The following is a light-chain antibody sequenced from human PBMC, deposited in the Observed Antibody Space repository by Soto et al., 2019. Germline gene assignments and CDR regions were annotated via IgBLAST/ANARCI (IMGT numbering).Light chain of an antibody. Sequence: AIPMTQSPSSLSASVGDRVTITCRASLGIRDDLGWYQQKPGTAPKLLIYSASSLQSGVPSRFSGSGSGTDFTLTISSLQPEDFATYYCLQDYDYPWTFGQGTKVEMK. CDR3: LQDYDYPWT. J-gene: IGKJ1*01. V-gene: IGKV1-6*01. CDR1: LGIRDD. CDR2: SAS.